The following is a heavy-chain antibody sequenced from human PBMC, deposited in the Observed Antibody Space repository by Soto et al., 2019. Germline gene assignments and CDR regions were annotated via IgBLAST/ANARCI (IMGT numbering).Heavy chain of an antibody. CDR1: GGSFSGYY. CDR3: VRQPNRPMAGDD. J-gene: IGHJ4*02. Sequence: SETLSLTCAVYGGSFSGYYWSWIRQPPGKGLEWIGKINHSGSTNYNPSLKSRVTLSVDTSNKQFSLKLTSVTAADTAVYYCVRQPNRPMAGDDWGQGTLVTVSS. CDR2: INHSGST. D-gene: IGHD2-8*01. V-gene: IGHV4-34*01.